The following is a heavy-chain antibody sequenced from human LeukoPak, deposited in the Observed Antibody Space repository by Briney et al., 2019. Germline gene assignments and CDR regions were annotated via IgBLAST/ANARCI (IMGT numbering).Heavy chain of an antibody. CDR2: IKSKTNGGTT. J-gene: IGHJ4*02. D-gene: IGHD5-18*01. CDR3: TTGGYGPSAFDY. CDR1: GFTFINAW. V-gene: IGHV3-15*01. Sequence: GGSLRLSCAASGFTFINAWMSWVRQAPGKGLEWVGRIKSKTNGGTTDYAAPVKGRFTISRDDLENTLNLQMNSLKTEDTAVYYCTTGGYGPSAFDYWGQGTLVTVSS.